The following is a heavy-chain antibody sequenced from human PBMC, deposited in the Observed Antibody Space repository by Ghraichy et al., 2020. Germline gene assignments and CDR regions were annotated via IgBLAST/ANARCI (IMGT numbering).Heavy chain of an antibody. Sequence: ASVKVSCKASGYTFTSYGISWVRQATGQGLEWMGWISAYNGNTNYAPKFQGRVTMTTDTSTSTAYVELRSLRSDDTAIYHCARVSRYTSPDYWGQGTLVTVSS. D-gene: IGHD2-2*01. V-gene: IGHV1-18*01. J-gene: IGHJ4*02. CDR2: ISAYNGNT. CDR3: ARVSRYTSPDY. CDR1: GYTFTSYG.